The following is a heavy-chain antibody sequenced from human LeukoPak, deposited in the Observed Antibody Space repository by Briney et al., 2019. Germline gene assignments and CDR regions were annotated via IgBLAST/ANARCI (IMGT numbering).Heavy chain of an antibody. Sequence: PSETLSLTCTVSGGSISSGSYYWSWIRQPAGKGLEWIGRIYTSGSTNYNPSLKSRVTISVDTSKNQFSLKLSSVTAADTAVYYCARERLVDTAMVLFDYWGQGTLVTVSS. D-gene: IGHD5-18*01. J-gene: IGHJ4*02. CDR2: IYTSGST. CDR1: GGSISSGSYY. V-gene: IGHV4-61*02. CDR3: ARERLVDTAMVLFDY.